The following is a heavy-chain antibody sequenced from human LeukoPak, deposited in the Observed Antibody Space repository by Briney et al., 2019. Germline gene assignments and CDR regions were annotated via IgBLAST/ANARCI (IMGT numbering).Heavy chain of an antibody. CDR2: IRYDGSNK. CDR3: AKVRAGELSNYFDY. D-gene: IGHD1-26*01. V-gene: IGHV3-30*02. CDR1: GFTFSSYG. Sequence: PGGSLRLSCAASGFTFSSYGMHWVRQAPGKGLEWVAFIRYDGSNKYYADSVKGRFTISRDNSTNTLYLQMNSLRAEDTAVYYCAKVRAGELSNYFDYWGQGTLVTVSS. J-gene: IGHJ4*02.